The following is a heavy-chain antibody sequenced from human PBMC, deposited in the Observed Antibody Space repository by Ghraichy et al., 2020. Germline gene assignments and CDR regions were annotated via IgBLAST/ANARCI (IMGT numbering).Heavy chain of an antibody. J-gene: IGHJ4*02. CDR3: ARDGGAAAEIDY. Sequence: GGSLRLSCAASGFALSAYNMDWVRQAPGKGLEWVAYISMTSNIIYYSDSVKGRFTISRDNAKNSLYLQINSLRDEDSAVYYCARDGGAAAEIDYWGQGTLVTVSS. CDR1: GFALSAYN. D-gene: IGHD6-13*01. CDR2: ISMTSNII. V-gene: IGHV3-48*02.